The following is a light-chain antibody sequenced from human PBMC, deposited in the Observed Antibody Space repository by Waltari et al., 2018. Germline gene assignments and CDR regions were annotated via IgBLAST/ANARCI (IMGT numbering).Light chain of an antibody. J-gene: IGKJ2*01. Sequence: EIVLTQTPGTRYLAPGERATRPCWASQSVGSSYLAWFQQKPGQAPRLLIYAVSSRATGIPDRFSGSGSGTDFTLTINRLEPEDSAVYYCQQYGSPPYTFGQGTKLEL. CDR2: AVS. CDR1: QSVGSSY. CDR3: QQYGSPPYT. V-gene: IGKV3-20*01.